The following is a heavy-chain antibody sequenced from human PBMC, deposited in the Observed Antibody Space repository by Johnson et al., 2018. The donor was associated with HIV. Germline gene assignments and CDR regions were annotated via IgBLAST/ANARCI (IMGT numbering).Heavy chain of an antibody. CDR1: GFTFSDNY. CDR3: VRVELGAFDI. Sequence: VQLVESGGGLVQPGGSLRLSCAASGFTFSDNYMDWVRQAPGKGLEWVGRTRNKANSYTTEYAASVKGRFTISRDDSKNSLYLQMNSLKTEDTAVYYCVRVELGAFDIWGQGTIVTVSS. V-gene: IGHV3-72*01. CDR2: TRNKANSYTT. D-gene: IGHD1-7*01. J-gene: IGHJ3*02.